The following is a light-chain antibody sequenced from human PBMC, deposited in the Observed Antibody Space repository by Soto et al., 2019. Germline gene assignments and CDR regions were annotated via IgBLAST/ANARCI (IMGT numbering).Light chain of an antibody. J-gene: IGKJ4*01. CDR1: QSVSSD. CDR3: QQYNNWPLT. V-gene: IGKV3-15*01. Sequence: ERVMTQAPATLSVSPGERATLSCRASQSVSSDLAWYQQKPGQGPRLLIYGAFNRATGVPARFSGSGSGTEFTLTISSLQSEDFAVYYCQQYNNWPLTFGGGTKVEI. CDR2: GAF.